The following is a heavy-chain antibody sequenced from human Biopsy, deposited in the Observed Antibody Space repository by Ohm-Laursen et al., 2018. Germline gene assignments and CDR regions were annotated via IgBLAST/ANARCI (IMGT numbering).Heavy chain of an antibody. CDR1: GYSISSDYR. D-gene: IGHD6-19*01. J-gene: IGHJ4*02. V-gene: IGHV4-38-2*01. CDR2: IFKDGNT. CDR3: GRVGSGWAPFDK. Sequence: SDTLSLTCAVSGYSISSDYRWGWIRQAPGKTLEWLGNIFKDGNTHYNPPLRSRLIISIDTSKNQFFLMMTSVSGAATAVYFCGRVGSGWAPFDKWGPGTLVTVSS.